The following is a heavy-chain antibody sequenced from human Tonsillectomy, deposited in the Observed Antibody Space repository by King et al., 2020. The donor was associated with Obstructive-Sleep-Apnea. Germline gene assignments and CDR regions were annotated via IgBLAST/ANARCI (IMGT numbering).Heavy chain of an antibody. Sequence: VQLQESGPGLVKPSQTLSLTCTVSGGSISSGGYYWRWIRQHPGKGLEWIGYIYYSGSTYYNPSLKSRVTISVDTSKNQFSLKLSSVTAADTAVYYCARMVGSGSYYRVGFDYWGQGTLVTVSS. D-gene: IGHD3-10*01. J-gene: IGHJ4*02. CDR3: ARMVGSGSYYRVGFDY. CDR2: IYYSGST. CDR1: GGSISSGGYY. V-gene: IGHV4-31*03.